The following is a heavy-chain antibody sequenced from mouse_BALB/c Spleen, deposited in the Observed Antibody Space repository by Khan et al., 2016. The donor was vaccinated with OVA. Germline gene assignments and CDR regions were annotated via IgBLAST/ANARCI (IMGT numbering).Heavy chain of an antibody. CDR1: GYSITSGYA. V-gene: IGHV3-2*02. D-gene: IGHD1-1*01. CDR3: ARGNYCGYYLDY. CDR2: ISYSGVT. Sequence: EVQLVESGPGLVKPSQSLSLTCTVTGYSITSGYAWNRIRQFPGNKLEWMGYISYSGVTSYNPSLKSRISITRDTSKNQFFLQLNSLTTEDRATYYGARGNYCGYYLDYWGQGTTLTVSS. J-gene: IGHJ2*01.